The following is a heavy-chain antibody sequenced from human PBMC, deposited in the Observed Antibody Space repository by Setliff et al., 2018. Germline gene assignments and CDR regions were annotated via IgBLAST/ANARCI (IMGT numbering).Heavy chain of an antibody. CDR1: GYTLNNDG. V-gene: IGHV1-18*01. CDR3: SRVESMVRGKNILRHFDY. CDR2: VTIYNGNT. Sequence: ASVKVSCKASGYTLNNDGVAWERQAPGQGLEWMGWVTIYNGNTKYAQNLQGRLTLSTERSTSTVYMELGSLTTDDTAIYYCSRVESMVRGKNILRHFDYWGQGTQFTVSS. D-gene: IGHD3-10*01. J-gene: IGHJ4*02.